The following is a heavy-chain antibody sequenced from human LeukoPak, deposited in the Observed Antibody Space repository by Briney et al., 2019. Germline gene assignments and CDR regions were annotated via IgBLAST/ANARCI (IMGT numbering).Heavy chain of an antibody. V-gene: IGHV3-49*03. D-gene: IGHD6-19*01. Sequence: GGSLRFSCTASGFTFGDYLMSWFRQAPGKGLEWIGFISGGTTEYAASVKGRFTISRDDSTSIAYLQMNSLTTEDTAVYYCSRGSGWLSVYWGQGTLVTVSS. CDR3: SRGSGWLSVY. J-gene: IGHJ4*02. CDR2: ISGGTT. CDR1: GFTFGDYL.